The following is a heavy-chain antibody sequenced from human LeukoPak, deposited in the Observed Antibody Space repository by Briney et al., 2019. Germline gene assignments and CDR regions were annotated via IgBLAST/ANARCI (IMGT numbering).Heavy chain of an antibody. CDR2: ICHSGTT. J-gene: IGHJ5*02. CDR1: GDSINNNF. CDR3: VRVIRSWFDT. V-gene: IGHV4-59*01. Sequence: SETLSLTCSVSGDSINNNFWTWIRQPPGKRLEWIGYICHSGTTNYNPSLNSRVTMLIDASKNQISLKLSSVTAADTAVYYCVRVIRSWFDTWGQGTLVTVSS.